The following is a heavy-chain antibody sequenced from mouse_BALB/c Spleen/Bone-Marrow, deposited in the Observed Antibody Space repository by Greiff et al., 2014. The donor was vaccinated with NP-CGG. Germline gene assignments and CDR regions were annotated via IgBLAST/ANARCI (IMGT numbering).Heavy chain of an antibody. V-gene: IGHV14-3*02. D-gene: IGHD1-1*01. CDR2: IDPANGNT. CDR3: APYYYGRWFTY. J-gene: IGHJ3*01. Sequence: EVQGVESGAELVKPGASVKLSCKASGFNIKDPYMHWVKQRPEQGLEWIGRIDPANGNTKYDPKFQGKATITADISSNTAYLQLSSLTSEDTAVYYCAPYYYGRWFTYWGQGTLVTVSA. CDR1: GFNIKDPY.